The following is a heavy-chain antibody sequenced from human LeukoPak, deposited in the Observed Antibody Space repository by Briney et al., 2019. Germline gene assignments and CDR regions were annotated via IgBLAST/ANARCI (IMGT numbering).Heavy chain of an antibody. CDR2: AYYRSKWYN. Sequence: SQTLSLTYAISGDSVSSNSAAWNWIRQSPSRGLEWLGRAYYRSKWYNDYAVSVKSRITINPDTSKNQFSLQLNSVTPEDTAVYYCARSTGPNGYNDYWGQGTLVTVSS. CDR1: GDSVSSNSAA. V-gene: IGHV6-1*01. CDR3: ARSTGPNGYNDY. J-gene: IGHJ4*02. D-gene: IGHD5-24*01.